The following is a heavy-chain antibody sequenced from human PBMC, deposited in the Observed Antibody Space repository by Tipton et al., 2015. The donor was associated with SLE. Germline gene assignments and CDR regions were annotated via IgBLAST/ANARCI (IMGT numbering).Heavy chain of an antibody. CDR3: AKLGEKQLPQEGYYYYGMDV. D-gene: IGHD6-19*01. J-gene: IGHJ6*02. V-gene: IGHV3-23*01. Sequence: SLRLSCAASGFTFTSYAMSWVRQAPGKGLEWVSSISRSGVYTYYADFVKGRFTISRDNSENTLYLQMNTLRAEETAVYYCAKLGEKQLPQEGYYYYGMDVWGQGTTVTVSS. CDR2: ISRSGVYT. CDR1: GFTFTSYA.